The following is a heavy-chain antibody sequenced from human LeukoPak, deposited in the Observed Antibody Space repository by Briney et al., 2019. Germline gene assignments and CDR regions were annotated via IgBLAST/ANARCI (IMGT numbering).Heavy chain of an antibody. CDR2: INPTSGAT. Sequence: GASVKVSCKASGYTFTDYYMHWVRQAPGQGLDRVGWINPTSGATNYAQKFQGRVTMTRDTSNNTSYMELSRLRSDDTAVYYCAREFRTTTWSFDAFDLWGQGTMVTVSS. D-gene: IGHD1/OR15-1a*01. CDR3: AREFRTTTWSFDAFDL. J-gene: IGHJ3*01. CDR1: GYTFTDYY. V-gene: IGHV1-2*02.